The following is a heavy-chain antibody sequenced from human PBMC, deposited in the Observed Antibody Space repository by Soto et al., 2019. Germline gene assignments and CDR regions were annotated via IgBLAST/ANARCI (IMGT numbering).Heavy chain of an antibody. V-gene: IGHV3-72*01. CDR3: ARGGYYYDSSGYYLFDY. CDR1: GFTFSDHY. CDR2: TRNKANSYTT. D-gene: IGHD3-22*01. J-gene: IGHJ4*02. Sequence: PGGSLRLSCAASGFTFSDHYMDWVRQAPGKGLEWVGRTRNKANSYTTEYAASVKGRFTISRDDSKNSLYLQMSSLKTEDTAVYYCARGGYYYDSSGYYLFDYWGQGTLVTVSS.